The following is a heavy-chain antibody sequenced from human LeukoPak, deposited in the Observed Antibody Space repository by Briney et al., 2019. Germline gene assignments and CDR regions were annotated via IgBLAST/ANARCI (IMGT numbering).Heavy chain of an antibody. Sequence: GGSLRLSCAASGFTVSSSYMSWVRQAPGKGLEWVSSISSSNSYIYYADSVKGRFTISRDNAKNSLYLQMNSLRAEDTAVYYCARVSLGFGDVWGQGTTVTVSS. V-gene: IGHV3-21*01. D-gene: IGHD3-10*01. J-gene: IGHJ6*02. CDR1: GFTVSSSY. CDR3: ARVSLGFGDV. CDR2: ISSSNSYI.